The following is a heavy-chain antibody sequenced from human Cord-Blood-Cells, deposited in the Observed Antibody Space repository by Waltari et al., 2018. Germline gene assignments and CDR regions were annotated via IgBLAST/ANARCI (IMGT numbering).Heavy chain of an antibody. Sequence: QVQLVQSGAEAKKPGASVKVSCKASGYTFTGYYMHWVRQSPGQGLEWMGWINPNSGGKNYGQKFQCRVTMSRDTSISAAYTELGRLRSDDTAVYYCARDPGKAHPQGFDYWGQGTLVTVSS. J-gene: IGHJ4*02. CDR1: GYTFTGYY. CDR2: INPNSGGK. CDR3: ARDPGKAHPQGFDY. V-gene: IGHV1-2*02.